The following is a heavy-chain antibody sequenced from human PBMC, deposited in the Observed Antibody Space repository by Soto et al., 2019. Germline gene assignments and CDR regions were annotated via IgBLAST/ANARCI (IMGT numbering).Heavy chain of an antibody. J-gene: IGHJ4*02. D-gene: IGHD2-2*01. V-gene: IGHV3-30*18. Sequence: PGGSLRLSCAASGFTFSSYGMHWVRQAPGKGLEWVAVISYDGSNKYYADSVKGRFTISRDNSKNTLYLQVNSLRAEDTAVYYCAKDCFCSSTSCSYSSSAGYYFDYWGQGTLVTVSS. CDR1: GFTFSSYG. CDR2: ISYDGSNK. CDR3: AKDCFCSSTSCSYSSSAGYYFDY.